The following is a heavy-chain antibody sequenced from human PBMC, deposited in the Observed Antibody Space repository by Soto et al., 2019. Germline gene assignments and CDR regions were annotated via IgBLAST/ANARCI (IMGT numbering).Heavy chain of an antibody. V-gene: IGHV1-2*02. CDR3: TRGRTTGPVAVSETILEGY. CDR1: GYSFSDYY. D-gene: IGHD6-19*01. Sequence: ASVKVSCKASGYSFSDYYMHWVRQAPGQGLQWMGWINPKSGDTKCAQSFQGGVTMTRDTSINTAYMELNRLTSDDTAVYYCTRGRTTGPVAVSETILEGYWGQGTLVTVSS. J-gene: IGHJ4*02. CDR2: INPKSGDT.